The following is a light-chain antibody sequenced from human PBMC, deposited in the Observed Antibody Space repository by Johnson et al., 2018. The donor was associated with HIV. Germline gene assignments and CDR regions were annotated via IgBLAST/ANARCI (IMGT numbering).Light chain of an antibody. Sequence: QSVLTQPPSVSAAPGQKVTISCSGSSSNIGNNYVSWYQQLPGTAPKLLIYENNKRPSGIPDRFSGSKSGPSATLGLTGLQTGDEADYYCGTWDSSLSAFYVFGTGTKVTVL. CDR2: ENN. J-gene: IGLJ1*01. V-gene: IGLV1-51*02. CDR3: GTWDSSLSAFYV. CDR1: SSNIGNNY.